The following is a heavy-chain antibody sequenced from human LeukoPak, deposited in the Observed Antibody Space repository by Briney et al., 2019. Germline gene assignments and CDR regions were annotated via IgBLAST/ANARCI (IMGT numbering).Heavy chain of an antibody. CDR2: ISYSGST. D-gene: IGHD3-16*01. CDR3: ARALLRPWFDP. Sequence: SETLSLTCTVSGGSISNYYWSWIQQPPGKGLEWIGYISYSGSTNYNPSLKSRVTISVDTSKNQFSLKLRSVTTADTAVYYCARALLRPWFDPWGQGTLVTVSS. CDR1: GGSISNYY. V-gene: IGHV4-59*01. J-gene: IGHJ5*02.